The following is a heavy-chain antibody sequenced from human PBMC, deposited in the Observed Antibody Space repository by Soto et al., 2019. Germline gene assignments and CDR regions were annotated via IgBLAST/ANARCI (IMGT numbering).Heavy chain of an antibody. CDR2: INAGNGNT. J-gene: IGHJ5*02. D-gene: IGHD6-6*01. V-gene: IGHV1-3*01. CDR3: ARERGIAARLGLNWFDP. CDR1: GYTFTSYA. Sequence: GASVKVSCKASGYTFTSYAMHWVRQAPGQRLEWMGWINAGNGNTKYSQKFQGRVTITRDTSASTAYMELSGLRSEDTAVYYCARERGIAARLGLNWFDPWGQGTLVTVSS.